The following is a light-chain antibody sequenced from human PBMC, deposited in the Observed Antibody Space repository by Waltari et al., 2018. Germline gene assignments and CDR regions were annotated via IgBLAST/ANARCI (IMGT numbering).Light chain of an antibody. CDR3: QQYGSSVMYT. V-gene: IGKV3-20*01. J-gene: IGKJ2*01. CDR1: QSLTRRY. Sequence: VLTPSPDTLSLSPGESATLSCRASQSLTRRYLAWYQQKPGQAPRLLIYGASNRAAGIPYRFSGSGSGTDFTLTISRLEPEDSAVYYCQQYGSSVMYTFGQGTKLEIK. CDR2: GAS.